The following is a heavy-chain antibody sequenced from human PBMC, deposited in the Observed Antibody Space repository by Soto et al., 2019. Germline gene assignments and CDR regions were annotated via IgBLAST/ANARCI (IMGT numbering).Heavy chain of an antibody. CDR3: ARVGDGGYYYGSGSSLSRNYFDY. CDR2: INAGNGNT. Sequence: ASVKVSCKASGYTFTSYAMHWVRQAPGQRLEWMGWINAGNGNTKYSQKFQGRVTITRDTSASTAYMELSSLRSEDTAVYYCARVGDGGYYYGSGSSLSRNYFDYWGQGTLVTVSS. J-gene: IGHJ4*02. D-gene: IGHD3-10*01. V-gene: IGHV1-3*01. CDR1: GYTFTSYA.